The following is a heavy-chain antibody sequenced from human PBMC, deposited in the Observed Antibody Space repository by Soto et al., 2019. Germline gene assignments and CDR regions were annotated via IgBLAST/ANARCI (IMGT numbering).Heavy chain of an antibody. V-gene: IGHV3-48*03. CDR2: ISSSGSTI. CDR3: AREAVGYSGYEYYYYYGIDV. J-gene: IGHJ6*04. Sequence: PGGSLRLSCAASGFTFSSYAMSWVRQAPGKGLEWVSYISSSGSTIYYADSVKGRFTISRDNAKNSLYLQMNSLRAEDTAVYYCAREAVGYSGYEYYYYYGIDVWAKGTTVTVSS. D-gene: IGHD5-12*01. CDR1: GFTFSSYA.